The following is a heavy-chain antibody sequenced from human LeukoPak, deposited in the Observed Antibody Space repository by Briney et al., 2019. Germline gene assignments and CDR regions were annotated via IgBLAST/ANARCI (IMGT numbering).Heavy chain of an antibody. CDR2: MNPNSGNT. CDR3: ARGRSTTALWGYYYYYGMDV. V-gene: IGHV1-8*01. Sequence: ASVKVSCKASGYTFTSYDINWVRQATGQGLEWMGWMNPNSGNTGYAQKFQGRVTMTRNTSISTAYMELSSLRSEDTAVYYCARGRSTTALWGYYYYYGMDVWGQGTTVTVSS. CDR1: GYTFTSYD. D-gene: IGHD2-2*01. J-gene: IGHJ6*02.